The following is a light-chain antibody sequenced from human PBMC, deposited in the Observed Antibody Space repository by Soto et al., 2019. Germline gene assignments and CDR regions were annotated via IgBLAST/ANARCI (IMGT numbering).Light chain of an antibody. J-gene: IGKJ2*01. CDR1: QSVGSY. Sequence: EIVLTQSPATLSLSPGERATLSCRASQSVGSYLAWYQQKPGQAPRLLIYDASNRATGIPARFSGSGSGTDFTLTISSLEPEDFAVYYCQQRSNLPPKYTFGQGTKLEIK. CDR2: DAS. V-gene: IGKV3-11*01. CDR3: QQRSNLPPKYT.